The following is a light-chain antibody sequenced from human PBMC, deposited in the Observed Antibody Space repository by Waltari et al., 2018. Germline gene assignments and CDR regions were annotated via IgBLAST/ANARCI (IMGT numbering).Light chain of an antibody. CDR2: KAS. CDR1: QSPSNW. J-gene: IGKJ1*01. Sequence: DIQMTQSPSTLSASVGDRVTITCRASQSPSNWLAWYQQKPGKAPKVLIYKASTLESGVPSRLSGSGSGTEFTLTISSLQPDDFATYYCQQYRNLWTFGQGTKVEIK. CDR3: QQYRNLWT. V-gene: IGKV1-5*03.